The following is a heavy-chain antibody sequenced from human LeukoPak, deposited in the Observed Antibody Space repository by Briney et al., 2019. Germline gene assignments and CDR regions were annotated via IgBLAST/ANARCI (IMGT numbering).Heavy chain of an antibody. Sequence: KDGESLKISCKGSGYSFTSYWIGWVRQMPGKGLEWMGIIYPGDSDTRDSPSFQGQVTISADKSISTAYLQWSSLKASDTAMYSCARLGWLPFPRGYWYFDLWGRGTLVTVSS. CDR3: ARLGWLPFPRGYWYFDL. CDR2: IYPGDSDT. J-gene: IGHJ2*01. V-gene: IGHV5-51*01. D-gene: IGHD5-12*01. CDR1: GYSFTSYW.